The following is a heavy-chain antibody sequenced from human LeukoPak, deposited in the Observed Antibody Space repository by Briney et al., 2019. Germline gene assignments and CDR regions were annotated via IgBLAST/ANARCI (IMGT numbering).Heavy chain of an antibody. J-gene: IGHJ4*02. CDR1: GFTFSSYW. Sequence: GGSLRLSCAASGFTFSSYWMSWVRQAPGKGLEWVANIKQDGSEKYYVDSVKGRFTISRDNAKNSLYLQMKSLRAEDTAVYYCAREFPYDFWSGYYLDYWGQGTLVTVSS. V-gene: IGHV3-7*01. CDR3: AREFPYDFWSGYYLDY. D-gene: IGHD3-3*01. CDR2: IKQDGSEK.